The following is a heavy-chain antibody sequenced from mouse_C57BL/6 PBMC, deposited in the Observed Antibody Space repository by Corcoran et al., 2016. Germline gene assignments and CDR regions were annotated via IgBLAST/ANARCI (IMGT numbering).Heavy chain of an antibody. J-gene: IGHJ1*03. CDR2: ISTYSGVP. D-gene: IGHD1-1*01. V-gene: IGHV9-3*01. CDR1: VYTFTTYR. Sequence: QIQLVQSGPELKKPGETVKISCKASVYTFTTYRMSWVKQAPGKGLKWMGWISTYSGVPTYADDFKGRFAFSLEPSASTAYLQINKLKNEDTATYGCARARGSSFYGYFDVWGTGTTVTVSS. CDR3: ARARGSSFYGYFDV.